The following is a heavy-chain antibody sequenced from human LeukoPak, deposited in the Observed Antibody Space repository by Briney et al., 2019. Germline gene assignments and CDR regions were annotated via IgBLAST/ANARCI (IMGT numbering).Heavy chain of an antibody. CDR2: IIPIFGTA. CDR3: ARGLLLWFGELPAVFHAFDI. CDR1: GGTFSSYA. V-gene: IGHV1-69*13. D-gene: IGHD3-10*01. J-gene: IGHJ3*02. Sequence: ASVKVSCKASGGTFSSYAISWVRQAPGQGLEWMGGIIPIFGTANYAQKFQGRVTITADESTSTAYMELSSLRSEDTAVYYCARGLLLWFGELPAVFHAFDIWGQGTMVTVSS.